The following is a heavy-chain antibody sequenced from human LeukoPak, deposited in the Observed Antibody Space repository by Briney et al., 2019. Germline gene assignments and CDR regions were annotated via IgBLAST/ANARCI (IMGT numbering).Heavy chain of an antibody. D-gene: IGHD3-9*01. Sequence: SETLSLTCTVSGGSISSYYWSWIRQPPRKGLEWIGYIYYSGSTNYNPSLKSRVTISVDTSKNQFSLKLSSVTAADTAVYYCARYLSGYLDYWGQGTLVTVSS. CDR3: ARYLSGYLDY. CDR1: GGSISSYY. CDR2: IYYSGST. V-gene: IGHV4-59*01. J-gene: IGHJ4*02.